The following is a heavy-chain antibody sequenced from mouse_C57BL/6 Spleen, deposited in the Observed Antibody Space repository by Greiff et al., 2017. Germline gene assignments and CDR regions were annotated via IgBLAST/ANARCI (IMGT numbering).Heavy chain of an antibody. D-gene: IGHD1-2*01. Sequence: EVKLVESGGGLVKPGGSLKLSCAASGFTFSSYAMSWVRQTPEKRLEWVATISDGGSYTYYPDNVKGRFTISRDNAKNNLYLQMSHLKSEDTAMYYFARPLLRRYYFDYWGQGTTLTVSS. V-gene: IGHV5-4*03. J-gene: IGHJ2*01. CDR2: ISDGGSYT. CDR1: GFTFSSYA. CDR3: ARPLLRRYYFDY.